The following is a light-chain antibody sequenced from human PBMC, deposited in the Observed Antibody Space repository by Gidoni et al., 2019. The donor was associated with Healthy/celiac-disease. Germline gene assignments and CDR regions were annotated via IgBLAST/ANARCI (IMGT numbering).Light chain of an antibody. V-gene: IGLV2-14*01. J-gene: IGLJ3*02. CDR1: SSDVGGYNY. CDR2: DVS. Sequence: QSALTQPASVSGSPGQSITISCPGTSSDVGGYNYVSWYQQHPGKAPKLMIYDVSNRPSGVSNRFSGSKSGNTASLTISGLQAEDEADYYCSSYTSSSTGGVFGGGTKLTVL. CDR3: SSYTSSSTGGV.